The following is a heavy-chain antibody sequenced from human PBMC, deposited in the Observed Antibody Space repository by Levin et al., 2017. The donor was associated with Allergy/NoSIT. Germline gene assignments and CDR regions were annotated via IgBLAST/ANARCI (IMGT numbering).Heavy chain of an antibody. V-gene: IGHV5-10-1*01. CDR1: GYSFTSYW. CDR2: IDPSDSYT. D-gene: IGHD6-19*01. Sequence: GGSLRLSCKGSGYSFTSYWISWVRQMPGKGLEWMGRIDPSDSYTNYSPSFQGHVTISADKSISTAYLQWSSLKASDTAMYYCASHIAVGVYYFDYWGQGTLVTVSS. J-gene: IGHJ4*02. CDR3: ASHIAVGVYYFDY.